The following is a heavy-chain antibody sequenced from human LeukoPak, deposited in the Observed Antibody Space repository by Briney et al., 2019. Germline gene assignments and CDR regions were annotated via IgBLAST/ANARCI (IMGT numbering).Heavy chain of an antibody. D-gene: IGHD2-2*02. J-gene: IGHJ5*02. CDR3: ARDAPYQLLYGA. Sequence: PGGSLRLSCAASGFTFSSYAMHWVRQAPGKGLEWVEVISYDGSNKYYADSVKGRFTISRDNSKNTLYLQMNSLRAEDTAVYYCARDAPYQLLYGAWGQGTLVTVSS. CDR2: ISYDGSNK. V-gene: IGHV3-30-3*01. CDR1: GFTFSSYA.